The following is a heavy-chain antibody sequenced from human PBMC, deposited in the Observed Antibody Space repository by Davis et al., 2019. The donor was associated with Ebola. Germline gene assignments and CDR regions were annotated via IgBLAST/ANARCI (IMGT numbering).Heavy chain of an antibody. CDR2: ISAYNGNT. D-gene: IGHD6-19*01. CDR1: GYSFTSYG. CDR3: ARSSGWFDL. Sequence: GESLKISCKGSGYSFTSYGISWVRQAPGQGLEWMGWISAYNGNTAYAQILQGRVTITGDTSASTAYMELSSLRSEDTAVYYCARSSGWFDLWGQGTLVTVSS. J-gene: IGHJ5*02. V-gene: IGHV1-18*04.